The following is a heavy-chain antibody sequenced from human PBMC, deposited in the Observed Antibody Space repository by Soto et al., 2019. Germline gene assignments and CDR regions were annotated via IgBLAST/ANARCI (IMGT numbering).Heavy chain of an antibody. Sequence: GGSLRLSCAASGFTFDDYGMSWVRQAPGKGLEWVSGISSDGRDAHYADSVKGRFTISRDNSRNTLHLQMNSLTTEDTAVYYCAKTNRAPPYYYYGMDVWGQGATVTVSS. J-gene: IGHJ6*02. CDR3: AKTNRAPPYYYYGMDV. CDR2: ISSDGRDA. CDR1: GFTFDDYG. V-gene: IGHV3-23*01.